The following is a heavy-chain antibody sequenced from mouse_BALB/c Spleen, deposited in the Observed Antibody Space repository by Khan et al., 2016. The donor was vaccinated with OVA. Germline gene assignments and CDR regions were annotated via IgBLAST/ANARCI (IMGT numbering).Heavy chain of an antibody. D-gene: IGHD1-1*01. J-gene: IGHJ4*01. V-gene: IGHV2-3*01. CDR3: ARFYYGRVNYYAVDY. CDR2: IWGDGCT. CDR1: GFSLTSYG. Sequence: QLQLKESGPGLVAPSQSLSITCTVSGFSLTSYGVSWVRQPPGKGLEWLGVIWGDGCTNYHSTLISRMSISKDNSKSQVFLKLNSLQREYTATYYCARFYYGRVNYYAVDYWGQGTPVTVSS.